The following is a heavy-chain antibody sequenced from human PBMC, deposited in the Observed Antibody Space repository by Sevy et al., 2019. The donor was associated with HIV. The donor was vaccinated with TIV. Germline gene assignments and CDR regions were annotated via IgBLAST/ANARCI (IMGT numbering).Heavy chain of an antibody. Sequence: ASVKVSCKVSGNTLTEFAMHWVQQAPGKGLEWMGTFDPEDDQTIYAQNFQDRVTMTEDTSTDTAFVELSGLRSDDTAVYYCATTKDYYDSSAYPFDYWGQGTLVTVSS. J-gene: IGHJ4*02. V-gene: IGHV1-24*01. D-gene: IGHD3-22*01. CDR2: FDPEDDQT. CDR1: GNTLTEFA. CDR3: ATTKDYYDSSAYPFDY.